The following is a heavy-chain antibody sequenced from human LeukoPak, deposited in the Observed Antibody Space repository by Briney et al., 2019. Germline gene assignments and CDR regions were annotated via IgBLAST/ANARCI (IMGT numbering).Heavy chain of an antibody. Sequence: SETLSLTCTVSGGSISSYYWGWIRQPPGKGLEWIGSIYYSGSTYYNPSLKSRVTISVDTSKNQFSLKLSSVTAADTAVYYCARDDPSSSTLDYWGQGTLVTVSS. V-gene: IGHV4-39*07. CDR1: GGSISSYY. CDR2: IYYSGST. D-gene: IGHD2-2*01. J-gene: IGHJ4*02. CDR3: ARDDPSSSTLDY.